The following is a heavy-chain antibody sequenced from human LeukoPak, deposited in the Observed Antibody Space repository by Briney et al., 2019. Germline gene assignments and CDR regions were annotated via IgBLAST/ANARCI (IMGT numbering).Heavy chain of an antibody. J-gene: IGHJ6*03. CDR2: MNPNSGNT. V-gene: IGHV1-8*01. Sequence: ASVKVSCTASGYTFTSYDINWVRQATGQGLEWMGWMNPNSGNTGYAQKFQGRVTMTRNTSISTAYMELSSLRSEDTAVYYCARLYSSGWYFYYYYYMDVWAKGTTVTVSS. D-gene: IGHD6-19*01. CDR3: ARLYSSGWYFYYYYYMDV. CDR1: GYTFTSYD.